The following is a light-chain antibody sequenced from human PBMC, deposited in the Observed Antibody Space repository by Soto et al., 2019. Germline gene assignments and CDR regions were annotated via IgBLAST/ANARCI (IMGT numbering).Light chain of an antibody. Sequence: DIQMTQSPSSLSASVEDRVIITCRASQSISNHLNWYQQKPGKAPKLLIFAASSLQSGVPSRFSGSRSGTDFTFTISSLQPEDIATYYCQQYDNLLPITFGQGTRLEIK. CDR1: QSISNH. CDR3: QQYDNLLPIT. CDR2: AAS. V-gene: IGKV1-33*01. J-gene: IGKJ5*01.